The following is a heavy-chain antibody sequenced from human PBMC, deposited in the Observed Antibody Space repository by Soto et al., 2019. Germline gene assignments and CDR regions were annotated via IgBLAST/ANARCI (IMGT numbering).Heavy chain of an antibody. CDR2: IIPILGIA. Sequence: SVNVSCKASGGTFSSYTISWVRQAPGQGLEWMGRIIPILGIANYAQKIQGRVTITADKSTSTAYMELSSLRSDDTAVYYCARLPLVYGMDVWGQGTTVTVSS. CDR1: GGTFSSYT. V-gene: IGHV1-69*02. J-gene: IGHJ6*02. D-gene: IGHD3-16*02. CDR3: ARLPLVYGMDV.